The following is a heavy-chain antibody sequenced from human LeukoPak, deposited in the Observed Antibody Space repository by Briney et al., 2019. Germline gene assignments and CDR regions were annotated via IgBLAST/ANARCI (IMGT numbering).Heavy chain of an antibody. V-gene: IGHV1-46*01. CDR2: INPSGGST. Sequence: ASVKVSCKASGYTFTNYYIHWVRQAPGQGLECMGIINPSGGSTSYAQKFQGRVTMTRDMSTSTVYMELSSLRSEDTAVYYCARDRIQLRGKNYPGPWGQGTLVTVSS. J-gene: IGHJ5*02. D-gene: IGHD5-18*01. CDR3: ARDRIQLRGKNYPGP. CDR1: GYTFTNYY.